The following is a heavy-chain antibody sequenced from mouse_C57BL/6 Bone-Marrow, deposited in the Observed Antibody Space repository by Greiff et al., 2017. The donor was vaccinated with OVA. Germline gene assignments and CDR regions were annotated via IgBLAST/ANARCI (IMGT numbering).Heavy chain of an antibody. Sequence: QVQLKQPGAELVKPGASVKLSCKASGYTFTSYWMHWVKQRPGQGLEWIGMIHPNSGSTNYNEKFKSKATLTVDKSSSTAYMQLSSLTSEDSAVYYCARSGPLYYKDEYFDVWGTGTTVTVSS. D-gene: IGHD2-1*01. V-gene: IGHV1-64*01. CDR1: GYTFTSYW. J-gene: IGHJ1*03. CDR2: IHPNSGST. CDR3: ARSGPLYYKDEYFDV.